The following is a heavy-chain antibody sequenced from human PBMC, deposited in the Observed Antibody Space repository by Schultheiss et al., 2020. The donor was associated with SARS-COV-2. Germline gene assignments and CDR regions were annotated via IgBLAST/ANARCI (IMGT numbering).Heavy chain of an antibody. CDR3: AISGYDALFDY. J-gene: IGHJ4*02. V-gene: IGHV4-4*08. Sequence: SETLSLTCTVSGGSISSYYWSWIRQPPGKGLEWIGRIYTSGSTNYNPSLKSRVTISVDTSKNQFSLKLSSVTAADTAVYYCAISGYDALFDYWGQGTLVTVSS. CDR2: IYTSGST. CDR1: GGSISSYY. D-gene: IGHD5-12*01.